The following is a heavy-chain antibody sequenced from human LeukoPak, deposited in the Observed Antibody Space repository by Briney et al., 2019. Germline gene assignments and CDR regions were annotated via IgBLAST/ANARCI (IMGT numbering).Heavy chain of an antibody. Sequence: GGSLRLSCAASGFTFSTYNMNWVRQAPGKGLEWVSSISSSSTYIYYADSVKGRFTISRDNAKNSLYLQMNSLRAEDSAVYYCAKELAGTDGGFDYWGQGTLVTVSS. V-gene: IGHV3-21*01. CDR3: AKELAGTDGGFDY. J-gene: IGHJ4*02. CDR2: ISSSSTYI. CDR1: GFTFSTYN. D-gene: IGHD6-19*01.